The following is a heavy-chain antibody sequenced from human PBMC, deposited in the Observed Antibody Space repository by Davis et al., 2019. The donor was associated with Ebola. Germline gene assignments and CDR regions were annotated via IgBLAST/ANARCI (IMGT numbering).Heavy chain of an antibody. Sequence: GESLKISCAASGFSFGNYAMSWVRQAPGKGPEWVSATSGSGATKYYADSVKGRFYISRDNSKNTLFLQMNSLGVEDTALYYCAKYPSFYYAVGSNWFDPWGRGTLVTVSS. D-gene: IGHD3-10*01. V-gene: IGHV3-23*01. J-gene: IGHJ5*02. CDR3: AKYPSFYYAVGSNWFDP. CDR2: TSGSGATK. CDR1: GFSFGNYA.